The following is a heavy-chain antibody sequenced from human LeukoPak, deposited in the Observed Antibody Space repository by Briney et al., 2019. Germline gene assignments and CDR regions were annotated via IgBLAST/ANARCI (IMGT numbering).Heavy chain of an antibody. Sequence: PGGSLRLSCAASGFTLSSYWMHWVRQAPGEGLVWVSRINSDGSNINYADSVKGRFTISRDNAKNTLYLQMNSLRVEDTAVYYCARDRAWNYFDYWGQGTLVTVSS. V-gene: IGHV3-74*01. CDR2: INSDGSNI. CDR3: ARDRAWNYFDY. CDR1: GFTLSSYW. D-gene: IGHD3-3*01. J-gene: IGHJ4*02.